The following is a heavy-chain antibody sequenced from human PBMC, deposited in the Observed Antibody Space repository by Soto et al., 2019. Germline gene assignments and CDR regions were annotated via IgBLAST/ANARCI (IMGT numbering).Heavy chain of an antibody. CDR2: VYNSGST. J-gene: IGHJ4*02. CDR3: ARYRREAVAGYTLDN. Sequence: SETLSLPCTVSGGSISSNYWTWIRQPPGKGLEWIGYVYNSGSTNYNPSLKSRVTISEDTSKSQFSLKVNSMTAADTAVYYCARYRREAVAGYTLDNWGQGMLVTVSS. D-gene: IGHD6-13*01. V-gene: IGHV4-59*01. CDR1: GGSISSNY.